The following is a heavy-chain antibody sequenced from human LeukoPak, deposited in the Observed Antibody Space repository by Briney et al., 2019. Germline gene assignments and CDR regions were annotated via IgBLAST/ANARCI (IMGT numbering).Heavy chain of an antibody. D-gene: IGHD3-9*01. Sequence: GGPLRLSCAASGFTFSNAWMSWVRQAPGKGLEWVGRIKSKTDGGTTDYAAPVNGRFTISRDDSKNTLYLQMNSLKTEDTAVYYCTTDMYYDILTGYYRSPYWGQGTLVTVSS. CDR1: GFTFSNAW. J-gene: IGHJ4*02. CDR3: TTDMYYDILTGYYRSPY. CDR2: IKSKTDGGTT. V-gene: IGHV3-15*01.